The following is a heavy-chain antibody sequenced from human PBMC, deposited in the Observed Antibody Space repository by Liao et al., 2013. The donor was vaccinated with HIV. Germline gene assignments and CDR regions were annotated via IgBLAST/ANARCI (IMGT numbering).Heavy chain of an antibody. V-gene: IGHV4-39*07. J-gene: IGHJ3*01. Sequence: QMQLQESASGLVKPSGTLSLTCTVSGGSIRTSDYYWGWIRQPPGKGLEWIGTVYHDGNTYYNPSLKRRATLSGDPSKNQVSLKLKSVTAADTAVYYCARGITMTLDGFDVWGQGTMVTVSS. CDR1: GGSIRTSDYY. CDR2: VYHDGNT. CDR3: ARGITMTLDGFDV. D-gene: IGHD5-24*01.